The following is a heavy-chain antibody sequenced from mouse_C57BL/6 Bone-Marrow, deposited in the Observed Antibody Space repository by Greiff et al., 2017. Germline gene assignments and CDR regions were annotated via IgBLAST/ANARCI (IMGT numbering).Heavy chain of an antibody. V-gene: IGHV14-1*01. CDR2: LDPENGDT. CDR3: TTLPYFYSLDY. Sequence: VQLQQSGAELVRPGASVKLSCTASGFNINDYSMHWVKQKPEQGLEWIGRLDPENGDTEYAPKFQGKATMTADTSSNTYYLQLSSLSSEYTAVYYCTTLPYFYSLDYWGQGTSVTVSS. CDR1: GFNINDYS. J-gene: IGHJ4*01.